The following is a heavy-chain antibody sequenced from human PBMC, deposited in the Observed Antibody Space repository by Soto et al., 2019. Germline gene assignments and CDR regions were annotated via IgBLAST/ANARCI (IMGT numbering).Heavy chain of an antibody. CDR1: AGTFSGCY. Sequence: SENLSLTCAVSAGTFSGCYWSGIRQPPEKGLEWIGAINHSGSTNYNPTLQSRVTISVDTSKNLFSLKLSSVTAADSAVYYGARDIRAASQRFAPWGQGTLVT. CDR3: ARDIRAASQRFAP. V-gene: IGHV4-34*01. D-gene: IGHD6-13*01. J-gene: IGHJ5*02. CDR2: INHSGST.